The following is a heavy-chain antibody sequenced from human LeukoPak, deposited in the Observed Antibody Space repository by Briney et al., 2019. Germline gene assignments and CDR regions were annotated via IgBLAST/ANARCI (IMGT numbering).Heavy chain of an antibody. CDR2: ISGRGGST. V-gene: IGHV3-23*01. CDR3: AKGIVVGATPYYFDY. Sequence: PGGSLRLSCAASGFTVSSYAMSWVRQAPGKGREWVSAISGRGGSTYYADSGKGRFTISRDNSKNTLYLQINSLRADDTAVYYCAKGIVVGATPYYFDYWGQGTLVTVSS. D-gene: IGHD1-26*01. J-gene: IGHJ4*02. CDR1: GFTVSSYA.